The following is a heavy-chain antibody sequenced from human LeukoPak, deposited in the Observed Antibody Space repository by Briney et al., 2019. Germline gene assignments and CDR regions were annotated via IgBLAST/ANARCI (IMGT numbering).Heavy chain of an antibody. CDR3: ARDYVVALVDYYYYGMDV. V-gene: IGHV4-39*07. D-gene: IGHD6-13*01. CDR1: GGSISSSSYY. CDR2: IYYSGST. Sequence: SETLSLTCTVSGGSISSSSYYWGWIRQPPGKGLEWIGSIYYSGSTYYNPSLKSRVTISVDTSKNQFSLKLSSVTAADTAVYYCARDYVVALVDYYYYGMDVWGQGTTVTVSS. J-gene: IGHJ6*02.